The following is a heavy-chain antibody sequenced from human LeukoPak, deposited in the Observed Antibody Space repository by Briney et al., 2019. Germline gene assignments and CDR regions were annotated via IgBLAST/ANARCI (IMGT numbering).Heavy chain of an antibody. V-gene: IGHV1-69*04. CDR2: IIPILGIA. CDR1: GGTFSCYA. Sequence: ASVKVSCKASGGTFSCYAISGVRQAPGQGLEWTGTIIPILGIANYAQKFQGRVTITADKSTSTAYMELRSLRSDDTAVYYCARLRGYSYGRDASDIWGEGTMVIVSS. CDR3: ARLRGYSYGRDASDI. J-gene: IGHJ3*02. D-gene: IGHD5-18*01.